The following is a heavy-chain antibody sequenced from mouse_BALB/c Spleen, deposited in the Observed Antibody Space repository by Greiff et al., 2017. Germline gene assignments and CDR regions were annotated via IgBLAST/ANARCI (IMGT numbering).Heavy chain of an antibody. CDR2: INPSTGYT. CDR3: AIDGYYPFAY. D-gene: IGHD2-3*01. Sequence: VQLQQSGAELAKPGASVKMSCKASGYTFTSYWMHWVKQRPGQGLEWIGYINPSTGYTEYNQKFKDKATLTADKSSSTAYMQLSSLTSEDSAVYYCAIDGYYPFAYWGQGTLVTVSA. CDR1: GYTFTSYW. V-gene: IGHV1-7*01. J-gene: IGHJ3*01.